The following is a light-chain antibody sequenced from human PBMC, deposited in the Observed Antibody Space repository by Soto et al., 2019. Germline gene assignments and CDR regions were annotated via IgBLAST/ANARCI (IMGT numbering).Light chain of an antibody. CDR1: QRITTY. CDR2: DAS. V-gene: IGKV3-11*01. J-gene: IGKJ4*01. CDR3: QQRSCLPLT. Sequence: EIVLTQSPATLSLSPGERATLSCSASQRITTYLAWYQQKPGQAPRLLIYDASNRATGIPARFSGSGSWTDFTLTISSLAPEYFAVYYCQQRSCLPLTVGGGPKVVIK.